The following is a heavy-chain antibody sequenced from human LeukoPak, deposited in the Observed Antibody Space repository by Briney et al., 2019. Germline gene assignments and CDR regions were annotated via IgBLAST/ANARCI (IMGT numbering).Heavy chain of an antibody. D-gene: IGHD3-10*01. CDR2: INPNSGGT. Sequence: GASVKVSCKASGYTFTGYYMHWVRQAPGQGLEWMGWINPNSGGTNYAQNFQGRVTMTRDTSISTAYMEVSRLRSDDTAVYYCARVLLWFGELKPLHFDYWGQGTLVTVSS. CDR3: ARVLLWFGELKPLHFDY. CDR1: GYTFTGYY. V-gene: IGHV1-2*02. J-gene: IGHJ4*02.